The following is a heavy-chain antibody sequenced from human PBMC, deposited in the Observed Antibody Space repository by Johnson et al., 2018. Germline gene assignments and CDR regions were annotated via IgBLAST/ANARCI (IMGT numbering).Heavy chain of an antibody. D-gene: IGHD6-6*01. Sequence: QVQLQESGPGLVKPSETLSLTCTVSGGSISSYYWSWIRQPPGKGLEWIGYIYYSGSTNYNPSLKSRVTISVDTSKNQFSLKPGSVTAADTAVYYCAGVFREMVGYGSPSDAFAIWGQGTMVTVSS. J-gene: IGHJ3*02. CDR3: AGVFREMVGYGSPSDAFAI. CDR1: GGSISSYY. CDR2: IYYSGST. V-gene: IGHV4-59*01.